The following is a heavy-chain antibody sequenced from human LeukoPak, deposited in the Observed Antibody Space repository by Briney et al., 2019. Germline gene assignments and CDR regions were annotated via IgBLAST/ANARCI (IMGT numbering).Heavy chain of an antibody. V-gene: IGHV3-23*01. CDR1: GFTFSSYA. D-gene: IGHD2-15*01. Sequence: PGGSLRLSCAASGFTFSSYAMSWVRQAPGKGLEWDSAISGSGGSTYYADSVKGRFTISRDNSKNTLYLQMNSLRAEDTAVYYCAKLGDYYYYMDVWGKGITVTVSS. CDR3: AKLGDYYYYMDV. CDR2: ISGSGGST. J-gene: IGHJ6*03.